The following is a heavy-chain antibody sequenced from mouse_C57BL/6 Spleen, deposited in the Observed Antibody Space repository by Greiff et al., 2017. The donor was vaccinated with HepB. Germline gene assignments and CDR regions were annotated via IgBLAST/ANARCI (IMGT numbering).Heavy chain of an antibody. CDR3: ARHETLTGLYYFDY. Sequence: VKLMESGAELVKPGASVKLSCKASGYTFTEYTIHWVKQRSGQGLEWIGWFYPGSGSIKYNEKFKDKATLTADKSSSTVYKELSRLTSEDSAVYFCARHETLTGLYYFDYWGQGTTLTVSS. D-gene: IGHD4-1*01. J-gene: IGHJ2*01. V-gene: IGHV1-62-2*01. CDR1: GYTFTEYT. CDR2: FYPGSGSI.